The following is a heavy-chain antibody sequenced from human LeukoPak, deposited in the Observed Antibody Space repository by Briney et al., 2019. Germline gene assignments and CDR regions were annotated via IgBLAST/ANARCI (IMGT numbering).Heavy chain of an antibody. J-gene: IGHJ4*02. CDR2: IYTSGST. D-gene: IGHD4-17*01. Sequence: PSETLSLTCTVSGGSFSSYSWSWIRQPAGQGLEWIGRIYTSGSTHYNPSLKSRVTMSIDTSKNQFSLKLSSVTAADTAVYYCASYGDDDPDYWGQGTLVTVSS. V-gene: IGHV4-4*07. CDR3: ASYGDDDPDY. CDR1: GGSFSSYS.